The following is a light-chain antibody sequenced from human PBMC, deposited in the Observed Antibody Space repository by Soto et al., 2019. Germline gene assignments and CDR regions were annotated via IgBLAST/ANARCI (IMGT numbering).Light chain of an antibody. CDR2: AAS. CDR3: QQSNIFPLT. J-gene: IGKJ4*01. V-gene: IGKV1-12*01. CDR1: QDIITY. Sequence: IQMTQSPYSVSASVGDRVTITCRASQDIITYLAWYQQKPGKAPRLLIFAASSLQSGVPFRFSGSGSGTDFTLTICSLQPEDFSIYYCQQSNIFPLTFGVGTKVEI.